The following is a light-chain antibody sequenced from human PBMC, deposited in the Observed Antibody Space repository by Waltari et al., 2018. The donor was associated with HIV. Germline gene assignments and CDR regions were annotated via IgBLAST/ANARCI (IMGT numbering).Light chain of an antibody. Sequence: QSVLAQPPSASGTPGQRVTISCSGSTSNIGGNTVSWYQQLPGTAPTLLIYSNNQRPSGVPDRFSGSTSGTSASLVISGLQSEDEADYYCAAWDDSLKGGAFGPGTKVTVL. V-gene: IGLV1-44*01. CDR2: SNN. CDR3: AAWDDSLKGGA. CDR1: TSNIGGNT. J-gene: IGLJ1*01.